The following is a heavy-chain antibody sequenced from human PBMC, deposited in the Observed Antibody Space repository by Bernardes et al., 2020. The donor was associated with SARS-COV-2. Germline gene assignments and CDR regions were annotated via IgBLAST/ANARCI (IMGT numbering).Heavy chain of an antibody. D-gene: IGHD3-22*01. V-gene: IGHV3-23*01. CDR2: LSRSGNTR. CDR1: GFTFSSYA. J-gene: IGHJ4*02. CDR3: AKGLDYSESSGYNYFEY. Sequence: GGSLRLSCVASGFTFSSYAMSWVRRVPGKGLEWVSGLSRSGNTRSYADSVRGRFTISRDNSKNTLFLQMNSLRAEDTAVYYCAKGLDYSESSGYNYFEYWGQGTLVTVSS.